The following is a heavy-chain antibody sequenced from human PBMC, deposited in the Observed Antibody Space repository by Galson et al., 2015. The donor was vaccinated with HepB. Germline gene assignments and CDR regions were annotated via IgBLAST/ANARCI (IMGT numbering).Heavy chain of an antibody. CDR1: GYTFTNYA. J-gene: IGHJ4*02. D-gene: IGHD6-13*01. CDR3: ASRGRSAAAGMGY. CDR2: INAGNGNT. Sequence: SVKASCKASGYTFTNYAMHWVRQAPEQRLEWMGWINAGNGNTKYSQKFQGRVTITRDTSASTAYMELSSLRSEDTAVYYCASRGRSAAAGMGYWGQGTLVTVSS. V-gene: IGHV1-3*01.